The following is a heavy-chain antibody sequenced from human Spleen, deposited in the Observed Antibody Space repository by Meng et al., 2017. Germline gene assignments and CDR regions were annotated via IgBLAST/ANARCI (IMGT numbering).Heavy chain of an antibody. D-gene: IGHD3-16*01. CDR1: GGSISSAGYY. Sequence: SETLSLTCTVSGGSISSAGYYWSWIRQHPGKGLEWIGYIYYSGSTYYNPSLKSLVTISLDTSKNHFSLELNSVTAANTAVDYCARVGMGGWGRYFDSWGQGTLVTVSS. J-gene: IGHJ4*02. V-gene: IGHV4-31*01. CDR3: ARVGMGGWGRYFDS. CDR2: IYYSGST.